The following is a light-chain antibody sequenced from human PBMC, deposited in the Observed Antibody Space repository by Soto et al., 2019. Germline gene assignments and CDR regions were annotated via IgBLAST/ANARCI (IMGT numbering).Light chain of an antibody. CDR1: SSNIGRNT. V-gene: IGLV1-44*01. Sequence: QSVLTQPPSASETPGQRVTISCSGSSSNIGRNTVNWYQQLPGTAPKLLIYGNNQRPSGVPDRFSGSKSGTSASLAISGLQSEDEADYYCAAWDDSLNGPVFGGGTKLTVL. CDR3: AAWDDSLNGPV. J-gene: IGLJ3*02. CDR2: GNN.